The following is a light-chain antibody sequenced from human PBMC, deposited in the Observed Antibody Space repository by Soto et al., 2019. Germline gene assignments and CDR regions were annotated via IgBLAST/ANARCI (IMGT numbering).Light chain of an antibody. CDR2: LND. Sequence: QSVLTQPPSASGTPGQRVTISCSGSSSNIGINTVNWYQQFPGTAPKVLIYLNDQRPSGVPDRFSGSKSGTSASLAISGLQSEDEADYYCGSYTTTSTYVFGTGTKLTVL. V-gene: IGLV1-44*01. CDR3: GSYTTTSTYV. CDR1: SSNIGINT. J-gene: IGLJ1*01.